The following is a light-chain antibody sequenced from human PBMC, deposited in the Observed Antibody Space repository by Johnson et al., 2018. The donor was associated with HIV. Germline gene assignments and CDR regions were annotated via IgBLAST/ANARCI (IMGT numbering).Light chain of an antibody. CDR3: GTWDSSLSAGV. V-gene: IGLV1-51*01. CDR2: DNN. J-gene: IGLJ1*01. Sequence: QSVLTQPPSVSAAPGQKVTISCSGSSSNIGNNYVSWYQQLPRSAPKLLIYDNNKRPSGIPDRFSGSKSDTSATLGITGLQTGDEADYYCGTWDSSLSAGVFGTCTKVTVL. CDR1: SSNIGNNY.